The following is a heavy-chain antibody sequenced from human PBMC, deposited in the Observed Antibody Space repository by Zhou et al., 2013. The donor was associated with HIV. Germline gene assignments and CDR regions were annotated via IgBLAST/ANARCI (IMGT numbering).Heavy chain of an antibody. CDR2: IIPIYGIV. Sequence: QVQLVQSGPEVKNPGSSVKVSCKTSGGTFSSHGISWVRQTPGQGLEWMGRIIPIYGIVNYAQKFQGKVRISADRATSTAYLDLSSLRFEDTAVYYCARDVGYSESYRKATTYFDPWGQGTLVTVS. J-gene: IGHJ5*02. D-gene: IGHD1-26*01. V-gene: IGHV1-69*04. CDR1: GGTFSSHG. CDR3: ARDVGYSESYRKATTYFDP.